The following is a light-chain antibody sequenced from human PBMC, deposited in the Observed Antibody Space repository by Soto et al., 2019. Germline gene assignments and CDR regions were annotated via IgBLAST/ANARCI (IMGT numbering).Light chain of an antibody. CDR2: DAS. J-gene: IGKJ1*01. CDR1: QSVSSY. Sequence: EIVLTQSPATLSLSPGERATLSCRAGQSVSSYLAWYQQKLGQPPRLLIYDASNRATGIPARFSGSGSGTDFTLTISSLEPEDFAVYYCQRRSNWSTTFGQGTKVDIK. V-gene: IGKV3-11*01. CDR3: QRRSNWSTT.